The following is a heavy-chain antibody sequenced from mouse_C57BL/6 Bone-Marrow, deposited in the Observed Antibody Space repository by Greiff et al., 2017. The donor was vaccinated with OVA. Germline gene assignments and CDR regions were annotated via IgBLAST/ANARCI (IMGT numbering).Heavy chain of an antibody. CDR2: ISSGSSTI. CDR3: ARNYYSGYYYAMDY. J-gene: IGHJ4*01. D-gene: IGHD2-12*01. V-gene: IGHV5-17*01. CDR1: GFTFSDYG. Sequence: DVMLVESGGGLVKPGGSLKLSCAASGFTFSDYGMHWVRQAPEKGLEWVAYISSGSSTIYYADTVKGRFTISRDNAKNTLFLQMTSLRSEDTAMYYCARNYYSGYYYAMDYWGQGTSVTVSS.